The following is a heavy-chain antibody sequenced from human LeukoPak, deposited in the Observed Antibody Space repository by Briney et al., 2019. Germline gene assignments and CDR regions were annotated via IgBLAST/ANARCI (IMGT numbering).Heavy chain of an antibody. D-gene: IGHD6-6*01. CDR1: GFTFSSYG. CDR3: ATDIAARPGLFDY. V-gene: IGHV1-24*01. J-gene: IGHJ4*02. Sequence: GRSLRLSCAASGFTFSSYGMHWVRQAPGKGLEWMGGFDPEDGETIYAQKFQGRVTMTEDTSTDTAYMELSSLRSEDTAVYYCATDIAARPGLFDYWGQGTLVTVSS. CDR2: FDPEDGET.